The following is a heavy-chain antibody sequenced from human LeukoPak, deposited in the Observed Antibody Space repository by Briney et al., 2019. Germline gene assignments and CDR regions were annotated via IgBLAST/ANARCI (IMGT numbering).Heavy chain of an antibody. CDR1: GFSFSTQE. CDR3: ARGSYTGFDLYFDS. CDR2: ISKDGRTI. V-gene: IGHV3-48*03. Sequence: GGSLRLSCAAAGFSFSTQEMAWVRQAPGKGLEWVSYISKDGRTIYYADSVEGRLTLARDNTSPYLFLSLSRLSAADPDFFLRARGSYTGFDLYFDSWGQGTLVTISS. D-gene: IGHD5-12*01. J-gene: IGHJ4*02.